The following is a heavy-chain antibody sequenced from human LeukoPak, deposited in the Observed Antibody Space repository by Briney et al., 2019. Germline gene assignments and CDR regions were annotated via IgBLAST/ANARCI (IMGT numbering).Heavy chain of an antibody. J-gene: IGHJ5*02. D-gene: IGHD4-17*01. CDR2: IWYDGSNK. V-gene: IGHV3-33*01. Sequence: GGSLRLSCAAPGIPFSSFGMHWLRQAPGKGLESVAFIWYDGSNKYYADSVKGRFTISRDNSKNTLYLQMNSLTAEDTAVYYCARDGTVTAGPFDPWGGGTLVTVSS. CDR1: GIPFSSFG. CDR3: ARDGTVTAGPFDP.